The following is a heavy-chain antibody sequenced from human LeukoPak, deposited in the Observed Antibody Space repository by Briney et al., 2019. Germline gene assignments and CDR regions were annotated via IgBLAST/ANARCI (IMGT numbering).Heavy chain of an antibody. J-gene: IGHJ6*02. CDR3: ARHFDFWSGPGYYYGMDV. CDR1: GFTFSSYA. CDR2: IYSGGST. D-gene: IGHD3-3*01. Sequence: PGGSLRLSCAASGFTFSSYAMHWVRQAPGKGLEWVSVIYSGGSTYYADSVKGRFTISRDNSKNTLYLQMNSLRAEDTAVYYCARHFDFWSGPGYYYGMDVWGQGTTVTVSS. V-gene: IGHV3-66*04.